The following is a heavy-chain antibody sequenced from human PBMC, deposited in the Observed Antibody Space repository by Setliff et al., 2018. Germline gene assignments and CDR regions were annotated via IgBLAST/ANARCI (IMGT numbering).Heavy chain of an antibody. CDR2: ISPYNGNT. V-gene: IGHV1-18*01. Sequence: ASVKVSCKASGYTFTNYGITWVRQAPGQGLEWVGWISPYNGNTYYAPKFQGTAIMTTDTATTTAYLELRSLRSDDTAVYFCSRLVRFCTRTVCQRLSGDDYWGQGTLVTVSS. D-gene: IGHD3-10*01. CDR1: GYTFTNYG. J-gene: IGHJ4*02. CDR3: SRLVRFCTRTVCQRLSGDDY.